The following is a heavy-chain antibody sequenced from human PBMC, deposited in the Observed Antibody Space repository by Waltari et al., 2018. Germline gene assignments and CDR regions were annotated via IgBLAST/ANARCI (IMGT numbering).Heavy chain of an antibody. V-gene: IGHV4-39*01. D-gene: IGHD5-12*01. J-gene: IGHJ3*01. CDR3: ATYIGASVGTAAFDV. Sequence: QLPLQESGPRLVRPSETLSLICRLPAVPLTSTRHYWAGIRQSPGQGLEWIGTVSSSGTTYISPSLKSRVSVSRDTSKNQVSLILGSVTAADMAVYYCATYIGASVGTAAFDVWGQGTMVTVSS. CDR2: VSSSGTT. CDR1: AVPLTSTRHY.